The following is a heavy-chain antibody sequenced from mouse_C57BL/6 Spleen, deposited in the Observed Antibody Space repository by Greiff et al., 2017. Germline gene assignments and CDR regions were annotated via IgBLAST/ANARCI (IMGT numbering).Heavy chain of an antibody. CDR1: GFTFSDYG. V-gene: IGHV5-17*01. D-gene: IGHD2-4*01. CDR2: ISSGSSTI. J-gene: IGHJ4*01. CDR3: AKGIYYDYFYAMDY. Sequence: EVQLVESGGGLVKPGGSLKLSCAASGFTFSDYGMHWVRQAPEKGLEWVAYISSGSSTIYYADTVKGRFTISRANAKNTLFLQMTSLRSEDTAMYYCAKGIYYDYFYAMDYWGQGTSVTVSS.